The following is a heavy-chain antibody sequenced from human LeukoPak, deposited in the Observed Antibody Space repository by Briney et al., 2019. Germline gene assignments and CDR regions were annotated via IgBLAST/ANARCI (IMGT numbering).Heavy chain of an antibody. CDR2: IKQDGSEK. D-gene: IGHD5-12*01. Sequence: GGSLRLSCAASGFTFSSYWMSWVRQAPGKGLEWVANIKQDGSEKYYVDSVKGRFTISRDNAKNSLYLQMNSLRAEDTAVYYCARGTYSGYDSWYFDLWGRGTLVTVSS. CDR1: GFTFSSYW. V-gene: IGHV3-7*01. CDR3: ARGTYSGYDSWYFDL. J-gene: IGHJ2*01.